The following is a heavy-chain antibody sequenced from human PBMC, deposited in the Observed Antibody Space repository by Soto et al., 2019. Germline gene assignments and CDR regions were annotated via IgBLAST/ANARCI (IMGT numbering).Heavy chain of an antibody. CDR2: IRSKAYGGTT. J-gene: IGHJ3*02. CDR1: GFTFGDYA. V-gene: IGHV3-49*03. CDR3: AKDRYRPHDYGGNGHAFDI. D-gene: IGHD4-17*01. Sequence: GSLRLSCTPSGFTFGDYAMSWFRQAPWKGLEWVGFIRSKAYGGTTEYAASVKGRFTISRDDSKSIAYLQMNSLKTEDTAVYYCAKDRYRPHDYGGNGHAFDIWGQGTMVTVS.